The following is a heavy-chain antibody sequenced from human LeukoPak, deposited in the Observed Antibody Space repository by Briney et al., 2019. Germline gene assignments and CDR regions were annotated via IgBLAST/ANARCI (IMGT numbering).Heavy chain of an antibody. D-gene: IGHD3-10*01. CDR3: AKEILWFGEFYYFDY. J-gene: IGHJ4*02. Sequence: GGSLRLSCAASGFTFSSYGMHWVRQAPGKGLEWVAVISYDGSNKYYADSVKGRFTISRDNSKNTLYLQMNSLRAEDTAVYYCAKEILWFGEFYYFDYWGQGTLVTVSS. V-gene: IGHV3-30*18. CDR2: ISYDGSNK. CDR1: GFTFSSYG.